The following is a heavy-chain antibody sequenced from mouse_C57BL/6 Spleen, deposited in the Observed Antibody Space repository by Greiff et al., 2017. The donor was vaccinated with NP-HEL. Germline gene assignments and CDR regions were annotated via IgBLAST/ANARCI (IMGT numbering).Heavy chain of an antibody. V-gene: IGHV2-2*01. CDR1: GFSLTSYG. J-gene: IGHJ3*01. D-gene: IGHD1-1*01. Sequence: VQRVESGPGLVQPSQSLSITCTVSGFSLTSYGVHWVRQSPGKGLEWLGVIWSGGSTDYNAAFISRLSISKDNSKSQVFFKMNSLQADDTAIYYCARVYGSSYGFAYWGQGTLVTVSA. CDR2: IWSGGST. CDR3: ARVYGSSYGFAY.